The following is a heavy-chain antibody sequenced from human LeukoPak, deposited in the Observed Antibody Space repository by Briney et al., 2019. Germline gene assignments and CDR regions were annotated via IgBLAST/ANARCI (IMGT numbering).Heavy chain of an antibody. CDR1: GFTFSSYT. V-gene: IGHV3-30-3*01. J-gene: IGHJ3*01. Sequence: GGSLRLSCAASGFTFSSYTMHWVRQAPGKGLEWVALILFDGSNKYYADSVKGRFTISRDNSKNTLYLQMNSLRAEDTAAYYCAKTVGELSLYDGFDFWGQGTMVTVSS. D-gene: IGHD3-10*01. CDR2: ILFDGSNK. CDR3: AKTVGELSLYDGFDF.